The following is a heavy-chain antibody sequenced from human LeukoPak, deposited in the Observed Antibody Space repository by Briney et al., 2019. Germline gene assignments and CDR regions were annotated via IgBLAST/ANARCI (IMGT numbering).Heavy chain of an antibody. CDR1: GVTVSSNY. Sequence: GGSLRLSCAASGVTVSSNYMSWGRQTPGKGLEWVSVIYSGGSTYYADSVKGRFTISRDNSKNTLYLQMNSLRAEDTAVYYCAREKKTYYYDSSSYYFDYWGQGTLVTVSS. CDR3: AREKKTYYYDSSSYYFDY. D-gene: IGHD3-22*01. J-gene: IGHJ4*02. CDR2: IYSGGST. V-gene: IGHV3-53*01.